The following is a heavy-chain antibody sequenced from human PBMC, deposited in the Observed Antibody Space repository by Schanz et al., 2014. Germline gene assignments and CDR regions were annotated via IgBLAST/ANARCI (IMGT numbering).Heavy chain of an antibody. CDR3: AKDSTHIDIVLVPTAIDY. D-gene: IGHD2-2*01. J-gene: IGHJ4*02. V-gene: IGHV3-48*01. CDR2: IDGKSTTV. Sequence: VQLVESGGGVVQPGRSLRLSCAASGFSFSSYSMNWVRQAPGKGLEWLSYIDGKSTTVYYADSVKGRFTISRDNAKNSVSLQMRRLRVEDTAVYYCAKDSTHIDIVLVPTAIDYWGQGTLVTVSS. CDR1: GFSFSSYS.